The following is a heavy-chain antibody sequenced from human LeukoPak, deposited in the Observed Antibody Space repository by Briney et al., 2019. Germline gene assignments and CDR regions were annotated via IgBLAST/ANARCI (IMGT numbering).Heavy chain of an antibody. D-gene: IGHD4-17*01. CDR1: GYTFTSYY. CDR2: INPSGGST. J-gene: IGHJ3*02. Sequence: GASVKVFCKASGYTFTSYYMHWVRQAPGQGLEWMGIINPSGGSTSYAQKFQGRVTMTRDTSTSTVYMELSSLRSEDTAVYYCAAHGDHDAFDIWGQGTMVTVSS. V-gene: IGHV1-46*01. CDR3: AAHGDHDAFDI.